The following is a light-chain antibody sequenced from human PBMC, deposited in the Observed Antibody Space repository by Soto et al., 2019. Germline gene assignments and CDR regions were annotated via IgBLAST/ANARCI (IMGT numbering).Light chain of an antibody. Sequence: EVVMTQSPATLSVSPGERATLSCRASQTVSSNLAWYQQKPGQAPRLLIYDASTRATGIPARFSGSGSETEFTLTISSLQSEDSAVYLCQQYNNWPPYTIGPGTKVDIK. CDR2: DAS. V-gene: IGKV3-15*01. J-gene: IGKJ3*01. CDR3: QQYNNWPPYT. CDR1: QTVSSN.